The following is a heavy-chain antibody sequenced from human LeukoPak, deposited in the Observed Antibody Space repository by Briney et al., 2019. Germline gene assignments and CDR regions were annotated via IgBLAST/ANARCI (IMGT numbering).Heavy chain of an antibody. Sequence: SQTLSLTCTVSGGSISSGSYYWSWIRQPAGKGLEWIGRIYTSGCTNYNPSLKSRVTITVDTSKNQFSLKLSSVTAADTAVYYCARGVVAAPQTFDYWGQGTLVTVSS. D-gene: IGHD2-15*01. CDR1: GGSISSGSYY. CDR2: IYTSGCT. CDR3: ARGVVAAPQTFDY. J-gene: IGHJ4*02. V-gene: IGHV4-61*02.